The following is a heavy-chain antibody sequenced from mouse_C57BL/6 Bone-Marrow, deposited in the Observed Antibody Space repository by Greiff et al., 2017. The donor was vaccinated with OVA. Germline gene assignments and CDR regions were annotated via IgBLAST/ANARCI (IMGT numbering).Heavy chain of an antibody. J-gene: IGHJ2*01. CDR2: IYPGSGST. D-gene: IGHD2-3*01. Sequence: QVQLQQPGTELVKPGASVKLSCKASGYTFTDYYINWVKQRPGQGLEWIARIYPGSGSTYYNEKLKGQATRTAEKSSSTAYMQLSSLTSGDSAVDFCAIRLLYYFDYWGQGTTLTVSS. CDR1: GYTFTDYY. V-gene: IGHV1-76*01. CDR3: AIRLLYYFDY.